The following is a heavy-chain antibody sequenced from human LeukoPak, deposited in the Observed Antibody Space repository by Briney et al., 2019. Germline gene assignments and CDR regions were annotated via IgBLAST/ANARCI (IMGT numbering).Heavy chain of an antibody. CDR1: GFIFSSYG. Sequence: AGGSLRLSCAASGFIFSSYGMHWVRQAPGKGLEWVAVIWYDGSKEYYAESVKGRFTISRDTSKNTLYLQMNSLRAEDTAVYFCARNSYDINTGGNCLDYWGQGTLVTVSS. CDR2: IWYDGSKE. V-gene: IGHV3-33*01. CDR3: ARNSYDINTGGNCLDY. J-gene: IGHJ4*02. D-gene: IGHD3-22*01.